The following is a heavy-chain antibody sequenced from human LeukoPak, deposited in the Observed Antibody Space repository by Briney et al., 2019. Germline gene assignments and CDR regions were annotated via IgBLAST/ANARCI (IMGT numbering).Heavy chain of an antibody. CDR3: ARDGGEI. D-gene: IGHD5-24*01. CDR2: INPKSGDT. J-gene: IGHJ4*02. Sequence: ASVKVCCKASGYTFTDFYMHWLRQAPGLGLQWMGWINPKSGDTKYSQKFQGRVTMTRDTSITAAYVELRSLTSDDTAIYYCARDGGEIWGQGTLVTVSS. V-gene: IGHV1-2*02. CDR1: GYTFTDFY.